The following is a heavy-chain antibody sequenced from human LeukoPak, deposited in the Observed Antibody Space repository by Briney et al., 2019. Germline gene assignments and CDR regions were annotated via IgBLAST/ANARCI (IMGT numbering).Heavy chain of an antibody. CDR3: ARGSYYYGSGTPGAFDI. V-gene: IGHV4-59*01. CDR1: GGPISSYY. Sequence: SETLSLTCTVSGGPISSYYWSWIRQPPGKGLEWIGYIYYSGSTNYNPSLKSRVTISVDTSKNQFSLKLSSVTAADTAVYYCARGSYYYGSGTPGAFDIWGQGTMVTVSS. D-gene: IGHD3-10*01. J-gene: IGHJ3*02. CDR2: IYYSGST.